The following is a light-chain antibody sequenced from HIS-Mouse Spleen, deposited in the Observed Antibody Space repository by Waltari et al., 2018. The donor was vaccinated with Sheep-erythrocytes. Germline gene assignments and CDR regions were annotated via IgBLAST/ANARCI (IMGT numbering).Light chain of an antibody. V-gene: IGLV3-1*01. Sequence: SYELTQPPSVSVSPGQTASIPCPGDKLGDKYAWWYQQKPGQSPVLVIYQDSQPPSGIPERFSGSNSGNTATLTISGTQAMDEADYYCQAWDSSTAWVFGGGTKLTVL. CDR2: QDS. J-gene: IGLJ3*02. CDR1: KLGDKY. CDR3: QAWDSSTAWV.